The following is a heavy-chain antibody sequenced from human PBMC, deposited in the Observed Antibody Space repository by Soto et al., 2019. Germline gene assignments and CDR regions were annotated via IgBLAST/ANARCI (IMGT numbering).Heavy chain of an antibody. Sequence: ASVKVSCKGSGYTLCGPGFSWGRQGPGQRVEWLGWISAYSGATDYAQKFQGRVTLTTDTSTSTAYMELSSLRSEDTAVYYCARAQQGGSSSPDYYYYYGMDVWGQGTTVTVSS. J-gene: IGHJ6*02. CDR3: ARAQQGGSSSPDYYYYYGMDV. CDR1: GYTLCGPG. D-gene: IGHD6-6*01. CDR2: ISAYSGAT. V-gene: IGHV1-18*01.